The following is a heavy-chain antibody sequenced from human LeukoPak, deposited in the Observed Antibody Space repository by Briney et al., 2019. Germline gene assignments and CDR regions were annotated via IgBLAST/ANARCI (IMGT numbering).Heavy chain of an antibody. CDR1: GYTFTSYY. D-gene: IGHD2-8*01. CDR2: INPSGGST. V-gene: IGHV1-46*01. Sequence: ASVKVSCKASGYTFTSYYMHWVRQAPGQGLEWMGIINPSGGSTSYAQKLQGRVTMTTDTSTSTAYMELRSLRSDDTAVYYCARDGGYCTNGVCFHNWFDPWGQGTLVTVSS. J-gene: IGHJ5*02. CDR3: ARDGGYCTNGVCFHNWFDP.